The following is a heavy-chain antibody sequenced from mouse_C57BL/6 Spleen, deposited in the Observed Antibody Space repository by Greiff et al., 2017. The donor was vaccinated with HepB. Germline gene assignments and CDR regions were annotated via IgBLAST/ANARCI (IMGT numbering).Heavy chain of an antibody. D-gene: IGHD1-1*01. V-gene: IGHV1-52*01. Sequence: QVQLQQSGAELVRPGSSVKLSCKASGYTFTSYWMHWVKQRPIQGLEWIGNIDPSDSETHYNQKFKDKATLTVDISSSTAYMQLSSLTSEDSAVYYCARTSYGSSYVGAYWGQGTLVTVSA. CDR3: ARTSYGSSYVGAY. J-gene: IGHJ3*01. CDR2: IDPSDSET. CDR1: GYTFTSYW.